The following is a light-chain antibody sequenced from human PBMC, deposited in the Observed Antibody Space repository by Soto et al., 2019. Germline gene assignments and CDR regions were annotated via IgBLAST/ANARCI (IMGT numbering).Light chain of an antibody. Sequence: QSALTQPPSVSGAPGQRVTISCTGRSSNIGANSDVHWYQQLTGAAPKPLIYGNTNRPSGVSDRFSASKSGTSASLAITGLQAEDEADYYCQSYDNSLSGFYVFGTGTKV. V-gene: IGLV1-40*01. J-gene: IGLJ1*01. CDR3: QSYDNSLSGFYV. CDR2: GNT. CDR1: SSNIGANSD.